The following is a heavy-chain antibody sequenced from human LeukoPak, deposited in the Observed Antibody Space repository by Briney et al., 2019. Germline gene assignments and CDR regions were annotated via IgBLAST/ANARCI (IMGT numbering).Heavy chain of an antibody. CDR2: INPNSGGT. Sequence: ASVKVSCKASGYTFTGYYMHWVRQAPGQGLEWMGWINPNSGGTNYAQKFQGGVTMTRDTSISTAYMELSRLRSDDTAVYYCARPGYCSSTSCYSLDPWGQGTLVTVSS. CDR3: ARPGYCSSTSCYSLDP. V-gene: IGHV1-2*02. D-gene: IGHD2-2*01. J-gene: IGHJ5*02. CDR1: GYTFTGYY.